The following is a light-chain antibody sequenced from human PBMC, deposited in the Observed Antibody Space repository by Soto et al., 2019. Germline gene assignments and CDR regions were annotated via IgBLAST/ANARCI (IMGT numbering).Light chain of an antibody. CDR1: SSDIGNYNY. J-gene: IGLJ2*01. Sequence: QSALTQPASVSGSPGQSITISCAGTSSDIGNYNYVSWYQQYPGKAPKLMIYDVSSRPSGVSSRLSGSKSGNTASLTISGLQAEDEADYYCTSYTTSSTLVFGGGTKVTVL. CDR2: DVS. CDR3: TSYTTSSTLV. V-gene: IGLV2-14*01.